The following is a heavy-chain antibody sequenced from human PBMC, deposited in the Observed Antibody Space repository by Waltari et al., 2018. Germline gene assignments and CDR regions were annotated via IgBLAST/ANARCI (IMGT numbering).Heavy chain of an antibody. CDR1: GGTFRSYA. Sequence: QVQLVQSGAEVKKPGSSVKVSCKASGGTFRSYAISWVRPAPGQGLEWMGGIIPIFGTANYAQKFQGRVTITTDESTSTAYMELSSLRSEDTAVYYCATTSSIAARHAFDIWGQGTMVTVSS. CDR2: IIPIFGTA. J-gene: IGHJ3*02. CDR3: ATTSSIAARHAFDI. D-gene: IGHD6-6*01. V-gene: IGHV1-69*05.